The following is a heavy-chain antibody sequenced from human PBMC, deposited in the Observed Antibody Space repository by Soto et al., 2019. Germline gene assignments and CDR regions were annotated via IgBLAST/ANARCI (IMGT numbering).Heavy chain of an antibody. D-gene: IGHD3-3*01. CDR2: IAYNGGT. J-gene: IGHJ1*01. CDR3: ASGGHLSQHTI. V-gene: IGHV4-61*08. CDR1: GCSVSDYGYY. Sequence: PSETLSLTCTVSGCSVSDYGYYWTWILHPPGKGLEWIGYIAYNGGTSYNPSLRSRVTISVDTSKSQFSLDLSSATAADTALYYCASGGHLSQHTIWGQRSPVPVSS.